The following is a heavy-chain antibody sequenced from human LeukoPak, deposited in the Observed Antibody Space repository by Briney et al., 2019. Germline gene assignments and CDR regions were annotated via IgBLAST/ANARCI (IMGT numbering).Heavy chain of an antibody. CDR3: AGCSFHYYPAF. V-gene: IGHV3-48*01. CDR2: ISSSGSTI. J-gene: IGHJ4*02. CDR1: GFTFRRNS. D-gene: IGHD3-10*01. Sequence: TGGSLRLSCVVSGFTFRRNSMLSVRQAPGKGLQWLSYISSSGSTIYYADSVKGRFTISRDNANNSLFLQMSSLRVDDTAVYYCAGCSFHYYPAFWGQGTLVTVSS.